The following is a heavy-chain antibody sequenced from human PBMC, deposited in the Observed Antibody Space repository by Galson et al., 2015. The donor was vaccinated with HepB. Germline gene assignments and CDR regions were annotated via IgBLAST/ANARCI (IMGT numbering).Heavy chain of an antibody. CDR2: IIPILGIA. Sequence: SVKVSCKASGGTFSSYTISWVRQAPGQGLEWMGRIIPILGIANYAQKFQGRVTITADKSTSTAYMELSSLRSEDTAVYYCARGSWYDSSEPSGDYWGQGTLVTVSS. V-gene: IGHV1-69*02. CDR1: GGTFSSYT. J-gene: IGHJ4*02. D-gene: IGHD3-22*01. CDR3: ARGSWYDSSEPSGDY.